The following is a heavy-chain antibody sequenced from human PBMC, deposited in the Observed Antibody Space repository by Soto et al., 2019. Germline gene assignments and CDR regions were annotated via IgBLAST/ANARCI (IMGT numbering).Heavy chain of an antibody. CDR2: ISRDGSNK. CDR1: GFIFSRYA. V-gene: IGHV3-30*04. CDR3: ARSRNSAVADSFDF. D-gene: IGHD3-10*01. Sequence: GGSLRLSCAASGFIFSRYAIHWVRQAPGKGLGWVAVISRDGSNKYYVDSVKGRFTISRDNSKNTLYLQMNSLRDEDTAVYYCARSRNSAVADSFDFWGQGTLVTVSS. J-gene: IGHJ4*02.